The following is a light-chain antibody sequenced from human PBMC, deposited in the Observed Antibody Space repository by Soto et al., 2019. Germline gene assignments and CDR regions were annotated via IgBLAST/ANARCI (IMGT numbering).Light chain of an antibody. Sequence: DIVMTQSPDSLAVSLGERATINCKSSQSVFYSPNNMNYLAWYQQKPGQPPKLLIYWASTRESGVPARFSGSGSGTDFTLTISSLQVEDVAVYYCQQYYGTPYTFGQGTRLEIK. CDR2: WAS. CDR1: QSVFYSPNNMNY. CDR3: QQYYGTPYT. V-gene: IGKV4-1*01. J-gene: IGKJ2*01.